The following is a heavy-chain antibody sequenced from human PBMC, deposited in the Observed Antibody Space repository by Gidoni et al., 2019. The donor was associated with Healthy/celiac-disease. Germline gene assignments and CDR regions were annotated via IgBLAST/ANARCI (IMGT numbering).Heavy chain of an antibody. D-gene: IGHD3-3*01. CDR3: ARDFWYEYYDFWSGSPLDI. CDR1: GFPFRSYA. Sequence: QVQLVESGGGVVQPGRSLRLSCAASGFPFRSYAMHWVRQAPGKGLEWVAVISYDGSNKYYADSVKGRFTISRDNSKNTLYLQMNSLRAEDTAVYYCARDFWYEYYDFWSGSPLDIWGQGTMVTVSS. CDR2: ISYDGSNK. J-gene: IGHJ3*02. V-gene: IGHV3-30-3*01.